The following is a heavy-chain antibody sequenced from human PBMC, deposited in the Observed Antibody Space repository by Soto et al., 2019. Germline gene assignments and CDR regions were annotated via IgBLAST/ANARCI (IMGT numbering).Heavy chain of an antibody. Sequence: SETLSLTCTVSGGPISSYSWSWIRQSPGKGLEWIGYINYSGSTSYNPSLKSRVTISIDTSKNQFSLKLTSVTAADTAVYYCKRQYSTGWSLIWFDPWGQGTLVTVSS. J-gene: IGHJ5*02. D-gene: IGHD6-19*01. V-gene: IGHV4-59*01. CDR1: GGPISSYS. CDR3: KRQYSTGWSLIWFDP. CDR2: INYSGST.